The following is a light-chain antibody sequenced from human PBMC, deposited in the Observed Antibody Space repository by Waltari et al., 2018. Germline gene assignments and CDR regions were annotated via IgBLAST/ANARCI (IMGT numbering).Light chain of an antibody. J-gene: IGLJ1*01. V-gene: IGLV2-14*01. CDR1: SNDVGGYVY. Sequence: QSALTQPASVSGSPGQSVSISCTGTSNDVGGYVYFSWYQQFPGKAPKLMIYEVSYRPSGVSSRFSGSKSGNTASLTISGLQAEDEAVYYCSSHTSTVPHVFGTGTKVTVV. CDR2: EVS. CDR3: SSHTSTVPHV.